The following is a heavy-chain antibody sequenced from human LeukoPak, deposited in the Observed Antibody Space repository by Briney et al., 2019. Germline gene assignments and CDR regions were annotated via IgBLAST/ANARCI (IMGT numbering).Heavy chain of an antibody. V-gene: IGHV1-24*01. D-gene: IGHD6-13*01. CDR2: FDPEDGET. CDR1: GYTLTELS. CDR3: ATALAAADPGRYYYSYMDV. Sequence: ASVKVSCKVSGYTLTELSMHWVRQAPGKGLEWMGGFDPEDGETIYAQKFQGRVTMTEDTSTDTAYMELSSLRSEDTAVYYCATALAAADPGRYYYSYMDVWGKGTTVTVSS. J-gene: IGHJ6*03.